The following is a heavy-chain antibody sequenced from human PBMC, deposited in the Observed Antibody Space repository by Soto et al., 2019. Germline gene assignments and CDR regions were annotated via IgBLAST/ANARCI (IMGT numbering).Heavy chain of an antibody. J-gene: IGHJ6*02. Sequence: PGGSLRLSCAASGFTFSHYVLSWVRQSPARGLEWVSSISGSGSSVYVADCVRGRFIMSRDLSTNTVSLQMNSLRAEDTAVYYCAKVRASYLSASYFDYGPDVWGQGPTDTVSS. CDR3: AKVRASYLSASYFDYGPDV. V-gene: IGHV3-23*01. D-gene: IGHD3-10*01. CDR2: ISGSGSSV. CDR1: GFTFSHYV.